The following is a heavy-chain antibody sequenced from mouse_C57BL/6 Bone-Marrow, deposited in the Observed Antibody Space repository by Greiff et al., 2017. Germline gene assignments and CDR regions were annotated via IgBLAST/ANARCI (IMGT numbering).Heavy chain of an antibody. V-gene: IGHV5-6*02. CDR3: ARQRGLRGPFSYAMDY. D-gene: IGHD3-2*02. Sequence: EVKLVESGGDLVKPGGSLKLSCAASGFTFSSYGMSWVRQTPDKRLEWVATISSGGSYTYYPDSVKGRFTISRDNAKNTLYLQMSSLKSEDTAMYYCARQRGLRGPFSYAMDYWGQGTSVTVSS. CDR1: GFTFSSYG. J-gene: IGHJ4*01. CDR2: ISSGGSYT.